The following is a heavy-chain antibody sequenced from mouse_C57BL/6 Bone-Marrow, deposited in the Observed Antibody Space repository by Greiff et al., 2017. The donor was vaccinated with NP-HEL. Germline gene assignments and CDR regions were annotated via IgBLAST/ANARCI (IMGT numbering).Heavy chain of an antibody. CDR3: ARWSSYDAMDY. CDR2: ISDGGSYT. Sequence: DVQLVESGGGLVKPGGSLKLSCAASGFTFSSYAMSWVRQTPEKRLEWVATISDGGSYTYYPDNVKGRFTISRDHAKNNLYLQMSHLKSEDTAMYYCARWSSYDAMDYWGQGTSVTVSS. D-gene: IGHD1-1*01. CDR1: GFTFSSYA. J-gene: IGHJ4*01. V-gene: IGHV5-4*01.